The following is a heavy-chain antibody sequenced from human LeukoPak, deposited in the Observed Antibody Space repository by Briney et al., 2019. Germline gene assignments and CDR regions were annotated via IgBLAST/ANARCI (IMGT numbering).Heavy chain of an antibody. CDR1: GYTFTSYG. V-gene: IGHV1-18*01. CDR3: ARDRMFVGDEILPFDY. J-gene: IGHJ4*02. D-gene: IGHD3-16*01. CDR2: ISAYNGNT. Sequence: GASVKVSCKASGYTFTSYGISWVRQAPGQGLEWMGWISAYNGNTNYAQKLQGRVTMTTDTSTSTAYMELRSLRSDDTAVYYCARDRMFVGDEILPFDYWGQGTLVTVSS.